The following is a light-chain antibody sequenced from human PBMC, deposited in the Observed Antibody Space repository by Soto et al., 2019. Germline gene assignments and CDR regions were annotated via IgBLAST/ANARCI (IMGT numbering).Light chain of an antibody. CDR1: SSDIGHYDY. Sequence: QSALTQPASVSGSPGQSITISCTGTSSDIGHYDYVSWYQQHPGKAPKLMIYHVTYRPSGVSNRYSGSKSGNSASLTISGLQADDEADYYGCSLLPSYTYVFGSGTKATVL. CDR3: CSLLPSYTYV. J-gene: IGLJ1*01. V-gene: IGLV2-14*03. CDR2: HVT.